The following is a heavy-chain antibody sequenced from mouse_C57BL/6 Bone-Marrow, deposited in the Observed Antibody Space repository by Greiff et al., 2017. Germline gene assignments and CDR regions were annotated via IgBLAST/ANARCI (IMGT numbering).Heavy chain of an antibody. CDR2: IYPGSGNT. J-gene: IGHJ4*01. Sequence: VHLVESGAELVRPGASVKLSCKASGYTFTDYYINWVKQRPGQGLEWIARIYPGSGNTYYNEKFKGKATLTAEKSSSTAYMQLSSLTSEDSAVYFCARGRCNYYAMDYWGQGTSVTVSS. V-gene: IGHV1-76*01. CDR3: ARGRCNYYAMDY. CDR1: GYTFTDYY. D-gene: IGHD2-1*01.